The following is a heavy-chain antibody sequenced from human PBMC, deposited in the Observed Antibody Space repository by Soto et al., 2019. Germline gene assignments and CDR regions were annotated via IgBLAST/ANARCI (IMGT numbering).Heavy chain of an antibody. CDR3: ARRARPAALRYYYYYMDV. CDR2: ISAYNGNT. D-gene: IGHD2-2*01. V-gene: IGHV1-18*01. J-gene: IGHJ6*03. CDR1: GYTFTSYG. Sequence: QVQLVQSGAEVKKPGASVKVSCTASGYTFTSYGISWVRQAPGQGLEWMGWISAYNGNTNYAQKLQGRVTMTTDTSTSTAYMELRSLRSDDTAVYYCARRARPAALRYYYYYMDVWGKGTTVTVSS.